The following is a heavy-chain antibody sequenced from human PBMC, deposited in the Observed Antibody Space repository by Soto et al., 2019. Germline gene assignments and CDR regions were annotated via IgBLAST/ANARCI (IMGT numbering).Heavy chain of an antibody. CDR2: IKPSAGSR. V-gene: IGHV1-46*01. CDR3: ARDEVAAPGSVFDI. J-gene: IGHJ3*02. D-gene: IGHD3-10*01. Sequence: ASVKVSCKASGYSITSYYMHWVRQAPGQGLEWMGLIKPSAGSRSLAQKFQGRVTMTSDTSTSTVYMEFSSMRSEVTAVYYCARDEVAAPGSVFDIWGQGTMVTVSS. CDR1: GYSITSYY.